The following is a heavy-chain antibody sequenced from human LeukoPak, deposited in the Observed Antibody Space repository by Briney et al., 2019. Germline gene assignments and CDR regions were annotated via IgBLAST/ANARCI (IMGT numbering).Heavy chain of an antibody. Sequence: PSETLSLTCTVSGGSISSYYWSWIRQPPGKGLEWIGYIYYSGSTNYKPSLKSRVTISADTSKNQFSLKLSSLTAADTAVYYCARDSYGYNYMDVWGKGTTVTVSS. J-gene: IGHJ6*03. CDR2: IYYSGST. CDR3: ARDSYGYNYMDV. D-gene: IGHD5-18*01. V-gene: IGHV4-59*01. CDR1: GGSISSYY.